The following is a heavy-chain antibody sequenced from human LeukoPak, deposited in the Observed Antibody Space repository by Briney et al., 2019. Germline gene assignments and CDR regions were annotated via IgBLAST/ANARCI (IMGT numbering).Heavy chain of an antibody. J-gene: IGHJ6*02. Sequence: SETLSLTCTVSGGSISGDYWSWIRQPPGQGLEWIGYIYYSGTTNYNPSLKSRVTISVDTSKNQFSLKLSSVTAADTAVHYCARVGDSSSWYYGIDVWGQGTTVTVSS. V-gene: IGHV4-59*01. CDR1: GGSISGDY. CDR3: ARVGDSSSWYYGIDV. CDR2: IYYSGTT. D-gene: IGHD6-13*01.